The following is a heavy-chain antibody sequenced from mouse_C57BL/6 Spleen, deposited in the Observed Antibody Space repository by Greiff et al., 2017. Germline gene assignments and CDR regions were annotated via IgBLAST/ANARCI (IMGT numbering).Heavy chain of an antibody. CDR2: INPNYGTP. Sequence: EVKLQESGPELVKPGASVKISCKASGYSFTDYNMNWVKQSNGKSLEWIGVINPNYGTPSYNQKFKGKATLTVDQSSSTAYMQLNSLTSEDSAVYYCARDYGSSYKYFDVWGTGTTVTVSS. V-gene: IGHV1-39*01. CDR1: GYSFTDYN. CDR3: ARDYGSSYKYFDV. D-gene: IGHD1-1*01. J-gene: IGHJ1*03.